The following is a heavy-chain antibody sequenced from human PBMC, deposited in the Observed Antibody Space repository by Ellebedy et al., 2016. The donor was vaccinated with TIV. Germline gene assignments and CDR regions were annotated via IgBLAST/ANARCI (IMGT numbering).Heavy chain of an antibody. CDR3: GRVSYATYYDSSGPIDY. D-gene: IGHD3-22*01. Sequence: MPSETLSLTCTVSSDSFTTDFWNWIRQPPGKGLEWIGYIYYSGSTTYNPSLKGRAAISEDTSKNQFSLKLSSVTAADTAVYYCGRVSYATYYDSSGPIDYWGQGTLVTVSS. CDR2: IYYSGST. CDR1: SDSFTTDF. J-gene: IGHJ4*02. V-gene: IGHV4-59*01.